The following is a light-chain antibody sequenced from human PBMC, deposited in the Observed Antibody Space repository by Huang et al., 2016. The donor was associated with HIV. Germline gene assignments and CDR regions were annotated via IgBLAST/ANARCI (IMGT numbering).Light chain of an antibody. J-gene: IGKJ2*01. CDR3: QQSYSTLRYT. V-gene: IGKV1-39*01. CDR2: AAS. CDR1: QSISSY. Sequence: DIQMTQSPSSLSASVGDRVTITCRASQSISSYLNWYQQKPGKAPKLLIYAASSLKSGVPSRFSGSGSGTDFTLTISSLQPEDFATYYCQQSYSTLRYTFGQGTKLEIK.